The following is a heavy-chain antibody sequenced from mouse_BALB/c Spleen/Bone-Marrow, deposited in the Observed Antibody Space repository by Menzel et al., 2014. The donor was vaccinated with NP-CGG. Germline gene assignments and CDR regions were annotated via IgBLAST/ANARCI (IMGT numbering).Heavy chain of an antibody. Sequence: EVQLQESGGGLVQPGGSLKLSCAASGFTFSSYGMSWVRQTPDKRLELVATINSNGGSTYYPDSVKGRSTISRDNAKNTLYLQMSSLKSEDTAMYYCARDYYGSSYAMDYWGQGTTVTVSS. V-gene: IGHV5-6-3*01. J-gene: IGHJ4*01. CDR1: GFTFSSYG. CDR3: ARDYYGSSYAMDY. CDR2: INSNGGST. D-gene: IGHD1-1*01.